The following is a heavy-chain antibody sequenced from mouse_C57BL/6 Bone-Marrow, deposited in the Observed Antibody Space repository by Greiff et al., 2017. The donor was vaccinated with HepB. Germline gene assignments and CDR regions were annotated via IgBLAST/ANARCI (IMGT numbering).Heavy chain of an antibody. CDR2: IHPNSGST. Sequence: QVQLQQPGAELVKPGASVKLSCKASGYTFTSYWMHWVKQRPGQGLEWIGMIHPNSGSTNYNEKFKSKATLAVDKSSSTAYMQLSSLTSEDSAVYDDARYGKGLDAMDYWGQGTSVTVSS. V-gene: IGHV1-64*01. CDR1: GYTFTSYW. D-gene: IGHD2-1*01. J-gene: IGHJ4*01. CDR3: ARYGKGLDAMDY.